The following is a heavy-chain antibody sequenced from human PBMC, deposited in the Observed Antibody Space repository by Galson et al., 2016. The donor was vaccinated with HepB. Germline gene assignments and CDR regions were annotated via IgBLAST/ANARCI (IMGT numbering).Heavy chain of an antibody. CDR2: ISVHGGGA. D-gene: IGHD3-9*01. Sequence: SLRLSCAASGFSFSRYVMSWIRQAPGKGLEWVSTISVHGGGAYYADSVKGRFTVSRDNSGNMVYLQMNSLRVEDTALYYCAKDVILTGYYPDAFDIWGQGTRVTVTS. J-gene: IGHJ3*02. CDR3: AKDVILTGYYPDAFDI. V-gene: IGHV3-23*01. CDR1: GFSFSRYV.